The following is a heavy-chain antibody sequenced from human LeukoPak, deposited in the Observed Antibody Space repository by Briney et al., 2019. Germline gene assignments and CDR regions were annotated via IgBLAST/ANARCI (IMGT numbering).Heavy chain of an antibody. CDR1: GFNFRAYW. CDR2: IHQNGSKE. Sequence: GGSLRLSCTTSGFNFRAYWMGWVRQAPGKGLEWVANIHQNGSKENYLDSVKGRFTISRDNAKSSIYLQMNSLRAEDTAIYYCASEMALHYYDSSGFPDYWGQGTLVTVSS. D-gene: IGHD3-22*01. J-gene: IGHJ4*02. CDR3: ASEMALHYYDSSGFPDY. V-gene: IGHV3-7*03.